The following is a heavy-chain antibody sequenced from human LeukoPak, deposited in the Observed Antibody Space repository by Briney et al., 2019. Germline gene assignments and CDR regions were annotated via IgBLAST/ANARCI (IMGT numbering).Heavy chain of an antibody. V-gene: IGHV4-31*03. CDR1: GGSISSGGYS. CDR2: IYYSGST. CDR3: ARGGKIKNFDY. Sequence: SQTLSLTCTVSGGSISSGGYSWSWIRQHPGKGLEWIGYIYYSGSTYYNPSLKSRVTISVDTSKNQFSLKLSSVTAADTAVYYCARGGKIKNFDYGGQGTLVTVSS. J-gene: IGHJ4*02. D-gene: IGHD3-16*01.